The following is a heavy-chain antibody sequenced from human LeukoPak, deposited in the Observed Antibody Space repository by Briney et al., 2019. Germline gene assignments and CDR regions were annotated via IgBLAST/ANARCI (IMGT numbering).Heavy chain of an antibody. Sequence: ASVKVSCKASGYTFTSYAMHWVRQAPGQRLEWMGWINAGNGNTEYSQKFQGRVTITRDTSASTAYMELSSLRSEDTAVYYCATSRPPNYGSGSYYNYWGQGTLVTVSS. CDR3: ATSRPPNYGSGSYYNY. D-gene: IGHD3-10*01. V-gene: IGHV1-3*01. CDR2: INAGNGNT. CDR1: GYTFTSYA. J-gene: IGHJ4*02.